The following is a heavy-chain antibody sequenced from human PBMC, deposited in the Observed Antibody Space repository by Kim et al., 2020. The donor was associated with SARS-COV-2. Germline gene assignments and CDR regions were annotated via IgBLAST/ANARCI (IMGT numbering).Heavy chain of an antibody. CDR3: ARVDAYSGYVRVFDY. V-gene: IGHV1-3*01. Sequence: ASVKVSCKASGYTFTSYAMHWVRQAPGQRLEWMGWINAGNGNTKYSQKFQGRVTITRDTSASTAYMELSSLRSEDTAVYYCARVDAYSGYVRVFDYWGQGTLVTVSS. CDR2: INAGNGNT. CDR1: GYTFTSYA. J-gene: IGHJ4*02. D-gene: IGHD5-12*01.